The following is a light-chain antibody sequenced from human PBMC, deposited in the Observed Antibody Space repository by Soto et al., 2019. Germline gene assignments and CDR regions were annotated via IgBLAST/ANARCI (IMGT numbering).Light chain of an antibody. J-gene: IGKJ1*01. CDR2: GAS. CDR1: QTVYNGY. Sequence: ENGWTQSPGTLSFSPVERATLSCRASQTVYNGYLAWYQQKPGQAPSLLIYGASSRATGSPDRFSGSGSGTDFTLTISRLEPEDFAVYYCQQYVSSPRTFGHGTKVDIK. CDR3: QQYVSSPRT. V-gene: IGKV3-20*01.